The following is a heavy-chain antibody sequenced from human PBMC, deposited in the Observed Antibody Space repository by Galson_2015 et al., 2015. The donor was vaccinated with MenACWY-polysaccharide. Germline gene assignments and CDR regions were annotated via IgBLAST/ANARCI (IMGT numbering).Heavy chain of an antibody. Sequence: SCKASGYTLSSYDINWVRQATGQRLEWMGWMNPNSGNTGYAQKFQGRVTMTRNTSISTVYMELSSLTSEDTAVYYCARGRRDTAVAAPAAVLLDYWGQGILVTVSS. CDR2: MNPNSGNT. CDR3: ARGRRDTAVAAPAAVLLDY. J-gene: IGHJ4*02. V-gene: IGHV1-8*02. CDR1: GYTLSSYD. D-gene: IGHD6-19*01.